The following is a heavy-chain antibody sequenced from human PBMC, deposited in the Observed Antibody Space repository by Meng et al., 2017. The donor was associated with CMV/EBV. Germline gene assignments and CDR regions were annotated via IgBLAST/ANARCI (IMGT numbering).Heavy chain of an antibody. V-gene: IGHV1-2*02. J-gene: IGHJ6*02. D-gene: IGHD6-19*01. CDR1: GYTFTGYY. Sequence: ASVKVSCKASGYTFTGYYIHWVRQAPGQGLEWMGWLDPSSGGTNYAQRFQGRVTMTRDTSISTAYMELTRLRSDDTAVYYCARTAYNSGWWGGDYYSGMDVWGQGTTVTVSS. CDR2: LDPSSGGT. CDR3: ARTAYNSGWWGGDYYSGMDV.